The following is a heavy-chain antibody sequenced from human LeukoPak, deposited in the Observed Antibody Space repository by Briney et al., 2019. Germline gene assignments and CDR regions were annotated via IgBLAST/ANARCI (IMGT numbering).Heavy chain of an antibody. CDR2: IYYSGST. V-gene: IGHV4-30-4*08. Sequence: LRLSCAASGFTFSDYYMSWIRQAPGKGLEWIGYIYYSGSTYYNPSLKSRVTISVDTSKNQFSLKLSSVTAADTAVYYCARDGAAYSNYVGAPDYWGQGTLVTVSS. CDR1: GFTFSDYY. J-gene: IGHJ4*02. D-gene: IGHD4-11*01. CDR3: ARDGAAYSNYVGAPDY.